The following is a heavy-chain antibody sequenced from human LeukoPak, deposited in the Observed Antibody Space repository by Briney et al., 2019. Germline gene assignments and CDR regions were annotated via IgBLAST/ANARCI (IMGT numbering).Heavy chain of an antibody. V-gene: IGHV3-23*01. CDR3: AKDGGSTGYCFDY. J-gene: IGHJ4*02. CDR1: GFTFSNYA. CDR2: ISGRGST. Sequence: PGGSLRLSCVASGFTFSNYAMSWLRQAPGKGLEWVSTISGRGSTKYADSVKGRFTISRDNSKNTLYVQMTSLRAEDTAIYYCAKDGGSTGYCFDYWGQGTLVTVSS. D-gene: IGHD3-22*01.